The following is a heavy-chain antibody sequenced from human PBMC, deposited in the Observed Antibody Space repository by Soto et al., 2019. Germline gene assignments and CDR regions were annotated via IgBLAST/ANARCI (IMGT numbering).Heavy chain of an antibody. CDR2: IWYDGSDK. V-gene: IGHV3-33*01. CDR1: GFSFSSYG. J-gene: IGHJ4*02. Sequence: QVQLVESGGGVVQPGRSLRLSCAASGFSFSSYGMHWVRQAPGKGLEWLAVIWYDGSDKYYADSVKGRFTISRDNSKNTLYLQMNSLRAEDTAVYYCARDPGDGWGQGTLVTVSS. D-gene: IGHD2-21*02. CDR3: ARDPGDG.